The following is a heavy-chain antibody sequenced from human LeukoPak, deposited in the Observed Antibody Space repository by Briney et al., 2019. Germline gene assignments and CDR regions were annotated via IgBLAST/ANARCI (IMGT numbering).Heavy chain of an antibody. D-gene: IGHD2-15*01. Sequence: ASVKVSCKASGGTFSSYAISWVRQAPGQGLEWMGGIIPIFGTANYAQKFQGRVTITRDTSAGTAYMELSSLTSEDTAVYYCARDRVVVVATTLFDYWGQGTLVTVSS. V-gene: IGHV1-69*05. CDR1: GGTFSSYA. CDR3: ARDRVVVVATTLFDY. J-gene: IGHJ4*02. CDR2: IIPIFGTA.